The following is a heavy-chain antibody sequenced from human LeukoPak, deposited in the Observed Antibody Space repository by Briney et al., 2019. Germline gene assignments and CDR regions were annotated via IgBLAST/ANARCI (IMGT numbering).Heavy chain of an antibody. CDR2: IYPGDSDT. J-gene: IGHJ3*02. D-gene: IGHD2-21*02. V-gene: IGHV5-51*01. CDR1: GYSFTTYW. Sequence: GESLKISCTASGYSFTTYWIGWVRQMPGKGLEWMGIIYPGDSDTRYSPSLQGQVTISADKSISTAYLQWSSLKASDTAIYHCARWVTADRGKKDAFDIWGQGTMVTVSS. CDR3: ARWVTADRGKKDAFDI.